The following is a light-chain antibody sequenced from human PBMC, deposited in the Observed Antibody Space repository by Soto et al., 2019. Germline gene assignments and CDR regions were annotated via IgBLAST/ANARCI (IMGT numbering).Light chain of an antibody. CDR1: QSSSSY. CDR2: AAS. CDR3: QQSYRTPVT. J-gene: IGKJ4*01. Sequence: DIQMTQSPSSLSASVGDRVTITCRASQSSSSYLTWYQQKAGKAPKLLIYAASSLQSGVPSRFTGSGSGTDFTLTISSLQPEDFATYYCQQSYRTPVTFGGGTKVEIK. V-gene: IGKV1-39*01.